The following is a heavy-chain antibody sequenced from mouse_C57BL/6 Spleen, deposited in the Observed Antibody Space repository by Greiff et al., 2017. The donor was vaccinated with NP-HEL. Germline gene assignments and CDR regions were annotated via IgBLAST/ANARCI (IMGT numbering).Heavy chain of an antibody. D-gene: IGHD2-5*01. V-gene: IGHV1-69*01. CDR2: IDPSDSYT. Sequence: QVQLKQPGAELVMPGASVKLSCKASGYTFTSYWMHWVKQRPGQGLEWIGEIDPSDSYTNYNQKFKGKSTLTVDKSSSTAYMQLSSLTSEDSAVYYCARKGQGYSNFFDDWGQGTTLTVSS. CDR3: ARKGQGYSNFFDD. CDR1: GYTFTSYW. J-gene: IGHJ2*01.